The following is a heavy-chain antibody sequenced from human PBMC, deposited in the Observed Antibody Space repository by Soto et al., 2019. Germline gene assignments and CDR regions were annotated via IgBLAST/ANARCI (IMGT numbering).Heavy chain of an antibody. CDR3: ATDQRDVSGSYYPFGS. CDR2: ISAYNGNT. Sequence: TSLKVSCKAPGYTFTSYGISCVRQAPGQGLEWMGWISAYNGNTNYAQKLQGRVTMTTDTSTSTAYMELSSLRSEDTAVYYCATDQRDVSGSYYPFGSWGQGPLVSVFS. D-gene: IGHD3-10*01. CDR1: GYTFTSYG. J-gene: IGHJ4*02. V-gene: IGHV1-18*01.